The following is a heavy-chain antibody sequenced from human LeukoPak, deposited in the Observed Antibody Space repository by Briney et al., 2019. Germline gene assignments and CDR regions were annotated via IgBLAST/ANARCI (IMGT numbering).Heavy chain of an antibody. V-gene: IGHV3-21*01. D-gene: IGHD6-13*01. CDR1: GFTFSSYS. CDR2: ISSSSSYI. Sequence: GGSLRLSCAASGFTFSSYSMNWVRQAPGKGLEWVSSISSSSSYIYYADSVKGRFTISRDNARNSLYLQMNSLRAEDTAVYYCASEGGMIAAAVSGGQGTLVTVSS. CDR3: ASEGGMIAAAVS. J-gene: IGHJ4*02.